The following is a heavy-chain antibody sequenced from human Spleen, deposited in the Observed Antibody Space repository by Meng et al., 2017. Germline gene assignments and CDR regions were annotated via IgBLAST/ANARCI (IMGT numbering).Heavy chain of an antibody. V-gene: IGHV3-38-3*01. Sequence: GESLKISCAGSGFTVSSNEMTWVRQAPGKGLEWVSSISGDSTYYTDSGKGRFTISRDNSKNSLYLQMNSLRPEDTAFYYCAKDSVAVAGRGHFDYWGQGTLVTVSS. CDR3: AKDSVAVAGRGHFDY. J-gene: IGHJ4*02. CDR2: ISGDST. D-gene: IGHD6-19*01. CDR1: GFTVSSNE.